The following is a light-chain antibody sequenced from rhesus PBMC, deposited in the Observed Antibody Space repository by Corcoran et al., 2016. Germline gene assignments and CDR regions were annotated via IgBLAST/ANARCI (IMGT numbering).Light chain of an antibody. CDR2: KAS. Sequence: DIQMTQSPSSLSASVGDTVTITCRVSQGISSWLAWYQQQPGKAPKILVYKASSLQSGVPSRFSGSGSGTDFTRTISSLQSEDFATYYCQQYSSRPYSFGQGTKVEIK. CDR3: QQYSSRPYS. CDR1: QGISSW. J-gene: IGKJ2*01. V-gene: IGKV1-22*01.